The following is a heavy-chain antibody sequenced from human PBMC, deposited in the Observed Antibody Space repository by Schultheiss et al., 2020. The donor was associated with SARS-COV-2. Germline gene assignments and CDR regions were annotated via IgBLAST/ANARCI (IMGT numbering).Heavy chain of an antibody. V-gene: IGHV3-21*04. J-gene: IGHJ6*03. Sequence: GGSLRLSCAASRFTFSSYAMTWVRQAPGKGLEWVSSITSSEYKYYADSVKGRFTISRDNAKNSLYLQMNSLRAEDTAVYYCARDRHGYLMDVWGKGTTVTVSS. CDR2: ITSSEYK. D-gene: IGHD5-24*01. CDR3: ARDRHGYLMDV. CDR1: RFTFSSYA.